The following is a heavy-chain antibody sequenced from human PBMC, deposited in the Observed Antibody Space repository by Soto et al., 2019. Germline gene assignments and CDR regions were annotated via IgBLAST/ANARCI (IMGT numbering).Heavy chain of an antibody. J-gene: IGHJ4*02. CDR3: ASGLYYGSGSYPHHY. Sequence: XSVKVSFKASGYTFTCYYMNLVRQAPGQGLECMGWINPNSGGTNYAQKFQGRVTMTRDTSISTAYMELSRLRSDDTAVYYCASGLYYGSGSYPHHYWGQGTLVTAPQ. V-gene: IGHV1-2*02. CDR2: INPNSGGT. CDR1: GYTFTCYY. D-gene: IGHD3-10*01.